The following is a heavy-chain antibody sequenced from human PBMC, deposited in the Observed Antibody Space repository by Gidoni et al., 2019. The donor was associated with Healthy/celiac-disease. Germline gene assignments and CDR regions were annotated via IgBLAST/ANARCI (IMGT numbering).Heavy chain of an antibody. CDR3: ATAMARSYYYGMDV. D-gene: IGHD3-10*01. CDR2: INWNGGDT. J-gene: IGHJ6*02. CDR1: GFPFDDYG. V-gene: IGHV3-20*04. Sequence: EVQLVESGGGVVRPGGSLRLSCAASGFPFDDYGMSLGRQAPGKGLEWVSGINWNGGDTGYADSVKGRFTISRDNAKNSLYLQMNSLRAEDTALYYCATAMARSYYYGMDVWGQGTTVTVSS.